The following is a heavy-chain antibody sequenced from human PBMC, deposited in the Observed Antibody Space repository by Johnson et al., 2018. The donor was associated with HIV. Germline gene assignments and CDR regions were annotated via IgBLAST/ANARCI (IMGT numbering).Heavy chain of an antibody. D-gene: IGHD4-17*01. Sequence: QVQLVESGGGVVQPGRSLRLSCAVSGFTFTNYGIHWVRQAPDKGLEWVALISYDGSNKYYADSVRGRFTISRDISKNTVYLQMNSLRAEDMAVYYCARDKYRNLTTVFGIWCQGTMVTVSS. CDR1: GFTFTNYG. CDR2: ISYDGSNK. V-gene: IGHV3-30*03. CDR3: ARDKYRNLTTVFGI. J-gene: IGHJ3*02.